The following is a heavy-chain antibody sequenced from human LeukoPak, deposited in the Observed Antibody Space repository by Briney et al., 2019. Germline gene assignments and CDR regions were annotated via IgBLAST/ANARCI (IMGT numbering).Heavy chain of an antibody. Sequence: PSETLSLTCTVSGGSISSSSYYWGWIRQPPGKGLEWIGSIYYSGSTYYNPSLKSRVTISVDTSKNQFSLKLSSVTAADTAVYYCVLGDGYKPFWYFDLWGRGTLVTVSS. V-gene: IGHV4-39*07. CDR1: GGSISSSSYY. D-gene: IGHD5-24*01. CDR2: IYYSGST. CDR3: VLGDGYKPFWYFDL. J-gene: IGHJ2*01.